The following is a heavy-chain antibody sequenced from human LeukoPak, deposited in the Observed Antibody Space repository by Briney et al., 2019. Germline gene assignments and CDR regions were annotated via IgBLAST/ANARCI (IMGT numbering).Heavy chain of an antibody. CDR3: ARRSITIFGVVIRYAFDI. D-gene: IGHD3-3*01. V-gene: IGHV4-38-2*01. CDR1: GYSISSGYY. CDR2: IYHSGST. Sequence: SETLSLTCAVSGYSISSGYYWGWIRQPPGKGLEWIGSIYHSGSTYYNPSLKSRVTISVDTSKSQFSLKLSSVTAADTAVYYCARRSITIFGVVIRYAFDIWGQGTMVTVSS. J-gene: IGHJ3*02.